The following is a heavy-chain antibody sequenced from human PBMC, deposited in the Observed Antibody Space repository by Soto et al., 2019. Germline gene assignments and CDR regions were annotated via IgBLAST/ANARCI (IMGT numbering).Heavy chain of an antibody. V-gene: IGHV4-38-2*02. J-gene: IGHJ4*02. CDR2: IYYSGRT. D-gene: IGHD2-21*02. CDR1: GYSISSGSY. CDR3: ARQRTSVVTQAYFDV. Sequence: SETLSLTCTVSGYSISSGSYWGWIRQPPGKGPEWIASIYYSGRTYNNPSLRSRVSMSIDTSKDQFSLKLKSVTAADTALYFCARQRTSVVTQAYFDVWGPGSLVTVSS.